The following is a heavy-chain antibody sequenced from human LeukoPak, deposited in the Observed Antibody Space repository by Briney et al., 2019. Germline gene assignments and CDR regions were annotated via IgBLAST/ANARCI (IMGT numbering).Heavy chain of an antibody. Sequence: ASVKVSCKASGYTFTGYYMHWVRQAPGQGLEWMGWINPNSGGTNYAQKLQGRVTMTTDTSTSTAYMELRSLRSDDTAVYYCARDRYSGYGNCGYWGQGTLVTVSS. CDR3: ARDRYSGYGNCGY. D-gene: IGHD5-12*01. CDR1: GYTFTGYY. V-gene: IGHV1-2*02. J-gene: IGHJ4*02. CDR2: INPNSGGT.